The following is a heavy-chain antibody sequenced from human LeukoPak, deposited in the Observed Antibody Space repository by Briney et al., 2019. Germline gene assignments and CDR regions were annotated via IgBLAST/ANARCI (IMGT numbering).Heavy chain of an antibody. CDR2: IVVGSGNT. D-gene: IGHD3-22*01. CDR1: GFTFTSSA. Sequence: ASVKVSCKASGFTFTSSAMQWVRQARGQRLEWIGWIVVGSGNTNYAQKFQERVTITRDMSTSTAYMELSSLRSEDTAVYYCAAHFDYYDSSGYNDYWGQGTLVTVPS. CDR3: AAHFDYYDSSGYNDY. J-gene: IGHJ4*02. V-gene: IGHV1-58*02.